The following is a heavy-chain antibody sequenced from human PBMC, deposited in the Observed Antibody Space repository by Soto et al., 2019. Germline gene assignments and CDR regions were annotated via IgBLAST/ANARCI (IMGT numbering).Heavy chain of an antibody. Sequence: SETLALTCTVSDGSISNFYWSWIRQPPGKGLEWIGYISSSGNTNYNPSLKSRVSISVDTSKNHFSLNLTSVTAADTAVYYCERAPMALTRSYLDSGGQGT. CDR3: ERAPMALTRSYLDS. CDR2: ISSSGNT. CDR1: DGSISNFY. V-gene: IGHV4-59*01. D-gene: IGHD2-8*01. J-gene: IGHJ4*02.